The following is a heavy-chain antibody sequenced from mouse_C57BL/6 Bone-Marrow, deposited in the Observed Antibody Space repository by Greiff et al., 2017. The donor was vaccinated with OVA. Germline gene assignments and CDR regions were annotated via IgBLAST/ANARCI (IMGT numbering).Heavy chain of an antibody. J-gene: IGHJ3*01. Sequence: EVMLVESGGGLVQPGESLKLSCESNEYEFPPHDMSWVRKTPEQRLELVAAINSAGGSTYYPDTMERRFIISRDNTKKTLYLQMSSLRSEDTALHYSNYGWFAYWGQGTLVTVSA. CDR3: NYGWFAY. D-gene: IGHD2-5*01. CDR1: EYEFPPHD. CDR2: INSAGGST. V-gene: IGHV5-2*01.